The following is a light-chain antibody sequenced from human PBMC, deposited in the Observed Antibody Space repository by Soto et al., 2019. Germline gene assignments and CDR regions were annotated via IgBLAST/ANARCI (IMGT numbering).Light chain of an antibody. Sequence: EIVLTQSPATLSLSPGERATLSCRASQSVSSYLAWYQQKPGQAPRLLIYDASNWATGIPARFSGSGSGTDFTLTISSLEPEDFAVYYCQQRSNWPPIFTFGPGTKVDTK. CDR1: QSVSSY. CDR3: QQRSNWPPIFT. V-gene: IGKV3-11*01. J-gene: IGKJ3*01. CDR2: DAS.